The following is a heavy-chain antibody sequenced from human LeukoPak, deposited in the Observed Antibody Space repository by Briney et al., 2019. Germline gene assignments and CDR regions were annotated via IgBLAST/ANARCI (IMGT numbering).Heavy chain of an antibody. V-gene: IGHV1-18*01. CDR1: GYTFTSYG. J-gene: IGHJ6*02. Sequence: GASVKVSCKASGYTFTSYGISWVRQAPGQGLELMGWRSAYNGNTNYAQKLQGRGNMTTDTSTSTAYMELRSLRSDDTAVYYCARDLYSSSWPSHYYYGMDVWGQGTTVTVSS. D-gene: IGHD6-13*01. CDR3: ARDLYSSSWPSHYYYGMDV. CDR2: RSAYNGNT.